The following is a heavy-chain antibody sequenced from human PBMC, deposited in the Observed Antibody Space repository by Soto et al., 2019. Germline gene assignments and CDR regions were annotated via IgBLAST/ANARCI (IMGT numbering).Heavy chain of an antibody. D-gene: IGHD3-16*01. CDR2: INHSGST. J-gene: IGHJ5*01. CDR1: GGSFSGYY. V-gene: IGHV4-34*01. Sequence: TSETLSLTCAVYGGSFSGYYWSWIRQPPGKGLEWIGEINHSGSTNYNPSLKSRVTISVDTSKNQFSLKLSSVTAADTAVYYCARGDYDYVWGSYLWWFDSRGQGSPVIVSS. CDR3: ARGDYDYVWGSYLWWFDS.